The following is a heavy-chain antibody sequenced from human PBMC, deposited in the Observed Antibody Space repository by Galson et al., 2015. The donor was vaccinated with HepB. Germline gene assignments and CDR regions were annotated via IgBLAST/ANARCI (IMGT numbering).Heavy chain of an antibody. J-gene: IGHJ4*02. V-gene: IGHV7-4-1*01. D-gene: IGHD6-19*01. CDR2: INTNTGNP. Sequence: SVKVSCKAFGYTFTSYSINWVRQAPGQGLEWMGWINTNTGNPTYAQGFTGRFVFSLDTSVSTAYLQIGSLKAEDTAVYYCVREGGMGWYYFDFWSQGTLLTVSS. CDR1: GYTFTSYS. CDR3: VREGGMGWYYFDF.